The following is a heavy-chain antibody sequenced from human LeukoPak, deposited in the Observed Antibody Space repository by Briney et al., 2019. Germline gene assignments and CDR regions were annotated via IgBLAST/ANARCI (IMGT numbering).Heavy chain of an antibody. Sequence: PGGSLRLSCAASGFTLSSYSMNWVRQAPGKGLEWVSYISSSGSTIYYADSVRGRFTISRDNAKSSLNLQMNTLRAEDTAVYYCARAYSSGWNAFNFYMGVWGKGTTVTVPS. J-gene: IGHJ6*03. V-gene: IGHV3-48*01. CDR3: ARAYSSGWNAFNFYMGV. D-gene: IGHD6-19*01. CDR1: GFTLSSYS. CDR2: ISSSGSTI.